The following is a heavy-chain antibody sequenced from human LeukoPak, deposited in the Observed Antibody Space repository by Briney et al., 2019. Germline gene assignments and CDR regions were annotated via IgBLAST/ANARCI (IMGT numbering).Heavy chain of an antibody. J-gene: IGHJ3*02. D-gene: IGHD2-15*01. CDR1: GGSISSSSYY. CDR3: ARDCSGGSCYSVPYAFDI. CDR2: IYYSGST. Sequence: PSETLSLTCTVSGGSISSSSYYWGWIRQPPGKGLEWIGSIYYSGSTYYNPSLKSRVTISVDTSKNQFSLKLSSVTAADTAVYDCARDCSGGSCYSVPYAFDIWGQGTMVTVSS. V-gene: IGHV4-39*07.